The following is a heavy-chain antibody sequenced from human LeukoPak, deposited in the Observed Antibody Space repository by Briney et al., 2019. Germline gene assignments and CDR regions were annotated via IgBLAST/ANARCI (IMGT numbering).Heavy chain of an antibody. CDR2: MNPNSGNT. CDR1: GYTFTSYD. V-gene: IGHV1-8*01. Sequence: ASVTVSCKASGYTFTSYDINWVRQATGQGLEWMGWMNPNSGNTGYTQKFQGRVTMTRNTSISTAYMELSSLRSEDTAVYYCARGPQYYDFWSGAPNYYYYGMDVWGQGTTVTVSS. CDR3: ARGPQYYDFWSGAPNYYYYGMDV. J-gene: IGHJ6*02. D-gene: IGHD3-3*01.